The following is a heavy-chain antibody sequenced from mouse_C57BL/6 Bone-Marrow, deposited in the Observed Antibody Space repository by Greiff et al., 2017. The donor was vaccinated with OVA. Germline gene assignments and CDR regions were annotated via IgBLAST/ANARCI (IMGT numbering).Heavy chain of an antibody. CDR2: INPSNGGT. J-gene: IGHJ1*03. D-gene: IGHD1-1*01. CDR1: GYTFTSYW. V-gene: IGHV1-53*01. CDR3: ARRGITTVVDWYFDV. Sequence: QVQLKQPGTELVKPGASVKLSCKASGYTFTSYWMHWVKQRPGQGLEWIGNINPSNGGTNYNEKFKSKATLTVDKSSSTAYMQLSSLTSEDSAVYYCARRGITTVVDWYFDVWGTGTTVTVSS.